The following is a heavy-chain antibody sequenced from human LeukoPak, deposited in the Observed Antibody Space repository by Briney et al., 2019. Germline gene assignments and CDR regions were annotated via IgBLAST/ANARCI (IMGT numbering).Heavy chain of an antibody. V-gene: IGHV4-61*02. CDR2: IYTSGST. J-gene: IGHJ4*02. D-gene: IGHD4-11*01. Sequence: SETLSLTCTVSGGSISSGNYYWTWLRQPAGKGLEWIGRIYTSGSTNYNPSLKSRVAISMDTSRQQFSLKLSSVTAADTAVYYCVRDVSDYSNSHFDNWGQGTLVTVSS. CDR3: VRDVSDYSNSHFDN. CDR1: GGSISSGNYY.